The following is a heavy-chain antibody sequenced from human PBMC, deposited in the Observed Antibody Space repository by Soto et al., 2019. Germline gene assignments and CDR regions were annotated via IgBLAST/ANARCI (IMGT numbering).Heavy chain of an antibody. CDR2: INHSGST. CDR3: ARGAYGRGGSCYSGSWFDS. CDR1: GGSFSGYY. V-gene: IGHV4-34*01. Sequence: SETLSLTCAVYGGSFSGYYWSWIRQPPGKGLEWIGEINHSGSTNYNPSLKSRVTISVDTSKNQFSLKLSSVTAADTAVYYCARGAYGRGGSCYSGSWFDSWGQGTLVTVSS. D-gene: IGHD2-15*01. J-gene: IGHJ5*01.